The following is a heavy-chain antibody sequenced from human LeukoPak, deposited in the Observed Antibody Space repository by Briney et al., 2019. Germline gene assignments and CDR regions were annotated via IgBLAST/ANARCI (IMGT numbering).Heavy chain of an antibody. V-gene: IGHV4-34*01. Sequence: SETLSLTCAVYGGSFSGYYWSWIRQPPGKGLEWIGEINHSGSTNYNPSLKSRVTISVDTSKNQFSLKLSSVTAADTAVYYCARSVKMYYYDGSGYYHFQHWGQGTLVTVSS. CDR1: GGSFSGYY. D-gene: IGHD3-22*01. J-gene: IGHJ1*01. CDR2: INHSGST. CDR3: ARSVKMYYYDGSGYYHFQH.